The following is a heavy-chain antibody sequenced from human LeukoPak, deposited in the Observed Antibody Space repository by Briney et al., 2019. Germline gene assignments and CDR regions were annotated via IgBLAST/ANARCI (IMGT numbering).Heavy chain of an antibody. Sequence: GDSLQISCKASGYVFTSYWIGWVRQLPGKGLEWMGIIYPGDSDTTYSPSFQCQVTISADKSISTAYLQWSSLKASDTAMYYCASRSRISPMFDYWGQGTLVTVSS. CDR2: IYPGDSDT. D-gene: IGHD1-14*01. CDR3: ASRSRISPMFDY. CDR1: GYVFTSYW. V-gene: IGHV5-51*01. J-gene: IGHJ4*02.